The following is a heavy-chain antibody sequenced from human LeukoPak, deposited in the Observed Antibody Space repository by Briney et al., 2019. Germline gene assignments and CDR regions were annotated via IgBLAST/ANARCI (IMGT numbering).Heavy chain of an antibody. CDR1: GGYIITSDHY. Sequence: PSETLSLTCSVSGGYIITSDHYWGWIRQPPGKGLEWIGSIYYTGSTSTNPFFKSRVTVTVDTSKNQFSLNLTPVTAADTAVYYCARERYYYGGKTWFDPWGQGTLVTVSS. D-gene: IGHD4-23*01. CDR3: ARERYYYGGKTWFDP. CDR2: IYYTGST. V-gene: IGHV4-39*07. J-gene: IGHJ5*02.